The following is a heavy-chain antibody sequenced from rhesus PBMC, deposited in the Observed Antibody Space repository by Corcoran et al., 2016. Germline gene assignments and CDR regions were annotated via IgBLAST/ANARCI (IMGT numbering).Heavy chain of an antibody. CDR1: GDTFTAYY. Sequence: EVQLVQSGAEVKKPGASVTIPGKALGDTFTAYYLPWGRQVPGKGLGWMRGVDPENGEAIHAKKFQDRVTITADTSTDTAYMELRSLRSEDTAVYYCAGTLPRFDYWGQGVLVTVSS. D-gene: IGHD1-1*01. CDR3: AGTLPRFDY. CDR2: VDPENGEA. J-gene: IGHJ4*01. V-gene: IGHV1-111*02.